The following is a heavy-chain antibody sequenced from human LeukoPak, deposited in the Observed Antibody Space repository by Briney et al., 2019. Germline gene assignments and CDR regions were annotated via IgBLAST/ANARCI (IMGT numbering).Heavy chain of an antibody. D-gene: IGHD1-26*01. J-gene: IGHJ5*02. V-gene: IGHV4-59*11. CDR1: GGSFSGHY. CDR2: IYYSGST. Sequence: SETLSLTCAVYGGSFSGHYWSWIRQPPGKGLEWIGYIYYSGSTNYNPSLKSRVTISVDTSKNQFSLKLSSVTAADTAVYYCARVQGGSYSDWFDPWGQGTLVTVSS. CDR3: ARVQGGSYSDWFDP.